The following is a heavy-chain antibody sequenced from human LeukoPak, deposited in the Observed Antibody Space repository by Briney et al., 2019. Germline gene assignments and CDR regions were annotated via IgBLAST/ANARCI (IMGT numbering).Heavy chain of an antibody. J-gene: IGHJ4*02. Sequence: PSQTLSLTCTVSGGSISSGGYYWTWIRQLPGKGLEFIGYISYSGSSYYSPFLKSRGTISVDTSKDLLSLKLRSVTAADTAVYYCARANGFYDLAFDYWGQGTLVTVSS. CDR3: ARANGFYDLAFDY. CDR2: ISYSGSS. V-gene: IGHV4-31*03. D-gene: IGHD3-22*01. CDR1: GGSISSGGYY.